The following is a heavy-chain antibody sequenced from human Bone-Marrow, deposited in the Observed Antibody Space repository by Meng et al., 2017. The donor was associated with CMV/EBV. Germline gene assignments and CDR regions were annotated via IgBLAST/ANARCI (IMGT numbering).Heavy chain of an antibody. D-gene: IGHD3-3*01. J-gene: IGHJ6*02. CDR2: ISAYNGNT. V-gene: IGHV1-18*01. CDR1: GYTFTGYG. CDR3: ARDDRTTYYDFWSGGSGMDV. Sequence: ASVKVSCKASGYTFTGYGISWVRQAPGQGLEWMGWISAYNGNTNYAQKLQGRVTMTTDTSTSTAYMELRSLRSDDTAVYYCARDDRTTYYDFWSGGSGMDVWGQGTTVTVSS.